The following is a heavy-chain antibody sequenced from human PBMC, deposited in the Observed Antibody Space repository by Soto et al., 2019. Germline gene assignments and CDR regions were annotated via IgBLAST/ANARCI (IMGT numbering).Heavy chain of an antibody. D-gene: IGHD5-12*01. CDR1: GGTFSSYA. CDR2: IIPILGTA. J-gene: IGHJ5*02. V-gene: IGHV1-69*01. Sequence: QVQLVQSGAAVKKPGSSVKVSCKASGGTFSSYAISWVRQAPGQGLEWMGGIIPILGTANYAQKFQGRVTITADESTSTAYLELSILRSEDTAVYYCALYDYGEFDPWGQGTLVTVSS. CDR3: ALYDYGEFDP.